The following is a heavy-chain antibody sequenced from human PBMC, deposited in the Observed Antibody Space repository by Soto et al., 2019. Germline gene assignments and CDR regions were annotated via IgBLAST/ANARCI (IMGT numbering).Heavy chain of an antibody. J-gene: IGHJ6*02. Sequence: GGSLRLSCAASGFTFSNYVMSWVRQAPGKGLEWVSAISVSGGSTFYADSVKGRFTISRDNSKNTLYLQMNSLRAEDTAVYYCAKDGGYSYGYSPRYYYGMDVWGQGTTVTVSS. V-gene: IGHV3-23*01. CDR3: AKDGGYSYGYSPRYYYGMDV. CDR2: ISVSGGST. CDR1: GFTFSNYV. D-gene: IGHD5-18*01.